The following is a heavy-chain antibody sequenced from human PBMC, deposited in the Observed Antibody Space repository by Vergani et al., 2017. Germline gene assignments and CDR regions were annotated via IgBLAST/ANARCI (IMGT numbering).Heavy chain of an antibody. CDR3: AGGGGTMVRGVIINGMDV. Sequence: QVQLQESGPGLVKPTETLSLTCTVSGGSISSYYWSWIRQPPGKGLEWIGYIYYSGSTNYNPSLKSRVTISVDTSRNQFSLKLSSVTAADTAVYYCAGGGGTMVRGVIINGMDVWGQGTTVTVSS. V-gene: IGHV4-59*01. J-gene: IGHJ6*02. D-gene: IGHD3-10*01. CDR1: GGSISSYY. CDR2: IYYSGST.